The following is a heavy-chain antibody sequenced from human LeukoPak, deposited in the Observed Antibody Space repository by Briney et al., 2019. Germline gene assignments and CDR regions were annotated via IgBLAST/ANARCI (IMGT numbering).Heavy chain of an antibody. CDR1: GGSFSGYY. Sequence: SETLSLTCAVYGGSFSGYYWSWMRQPPGKGLEWIGEINHSRSTNYNPSLKSRVTISVDTSKNQFSLKLSSVTAADTAVYYCARASAYGDYVAYWGQGTLATVSS. CDR2: INHSRST. V-gene: IGHV4-34*01. D-gene: IGHD4-17*01. J-gene: IGHJ4*02. CDR3: ARASAYGDYVAY.